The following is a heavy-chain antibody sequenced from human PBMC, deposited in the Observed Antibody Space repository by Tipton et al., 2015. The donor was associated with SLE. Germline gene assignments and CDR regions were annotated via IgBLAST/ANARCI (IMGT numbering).Heavy chain of an antibody. D-gene: IGHD3-10*01. V-gene: IGHV3-74*01. J-gene: IGHJ3*02. CDR3: TRVEMNYSGSGGAFDI. CDR2: VSSDGSSA. Sequence: AVSGFTFSSCWMTWVRQAPGKGPVWVSRVSSDGSSANYADSVQGRFTISRDNAKNTGYLQMNSLRAEDTAVYYCTRVEMNYSGSGGAFDIWGQGTMVTVSS. CDR1: GFTFSSCW.